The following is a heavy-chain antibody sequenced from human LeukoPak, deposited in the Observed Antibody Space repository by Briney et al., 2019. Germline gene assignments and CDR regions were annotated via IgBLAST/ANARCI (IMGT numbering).Heavy chain of an antibody. J-gene: IGHJ4*02. Sequence: ASVKLSCTGSGYTFTSCGISWVRQGPGQGLEWMGWIIAYNGNTNYAQKLQGRVTMTTDTSTSTTYMELRSLSSDHTALYHCARDLWPPIGGDYWGQGTLVTVSS. CDR1: GYTFTSCG. CDR2: IIAYNGNT. CDR3: ARDLWPPIGGDY. V-gene: IGHV1-18*01.